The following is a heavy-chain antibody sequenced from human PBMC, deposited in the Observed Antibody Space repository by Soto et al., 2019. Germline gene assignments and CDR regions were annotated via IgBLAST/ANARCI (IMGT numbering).Heavy chain of an antibody. J-gene: IGHJ3*02. V-gene: IGHV6-1*01. CDR1: GDSVSSNSAA. CDR3: ARERGVRSEAFDI. CDR2: TYYRSKWHN. Sequence: SQTLSLTCAISGDSVSSNSAAWNWLRQSPSRGLEWLGRTYYRSKWHNDDVESVKGRITISPDTSKNQFSLQLNSVTPEDTPVYYFARERGVRSEAFDIWGQGTVVTVSS. D-gene: IGHD3-10*01.